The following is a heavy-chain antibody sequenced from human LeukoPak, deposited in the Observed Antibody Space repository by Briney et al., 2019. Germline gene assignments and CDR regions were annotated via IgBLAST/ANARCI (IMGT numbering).Heavy chain of an antibody. V-gene: IGHV3-21*01. J-gene: IGHJ4*02. CDR2: ISSSSSYI. Sequence: GGSLRLSCAASGFTFSSYSMNWVRQAPGKGLEWVSSISSSSSYIYYADSVKGRFTISRDNAKNSLYLQMNSLRAEDTAAYYCARDWVLSSHYFDYWGQGTLVTVSS. D-gene: IGHD2/OR15-2a*01. CDR1: GFTFSSYS. CDR3: ARDWVLSSHYFDY.